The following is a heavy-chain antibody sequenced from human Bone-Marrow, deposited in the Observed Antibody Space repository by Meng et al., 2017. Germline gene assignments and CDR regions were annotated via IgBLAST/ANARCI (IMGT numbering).Heavy chain of an antibody. CDR3: ARVRAWMFDY. Sequence: SETLSLTCAVSNYSIISNFYWGWIRQPPGRGLESLGCLFHSGNTFHSPSLRSRVTIAVDTSKNQISLKLRSVTAADTAVYYCARVRAWMFDYWGQGTLVTVSS. CDR1: NYSIISNFY. J-gene: IGHJ4*02. V-gene: IGHV4-38-2*01. D-gene: IGHD5-12*01. CDR2: LFHSGNT.